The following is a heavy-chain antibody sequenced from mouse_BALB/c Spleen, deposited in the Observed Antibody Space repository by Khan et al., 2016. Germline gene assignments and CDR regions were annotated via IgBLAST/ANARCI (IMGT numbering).Heavy chain of an antibody. J-gene: IGHJ2*01. V-gene: IGHV3-2*02. Sequence: EVELVESGPGLVKPSQSLSLTCTVTGYSIASDYAWNWIRQSPGNKLEWMGFISSSGNTNYNPSLKNRISITRDTSKNQFFLQLNSVTSEDTATYYCARVYGGDFDYWGQGTTLTVSS. D-gene: IGHD1-1*01. CDR2: ISSSGNT. CDR3: ARVYGGDFDY. CDR1: GYSIASDYA.